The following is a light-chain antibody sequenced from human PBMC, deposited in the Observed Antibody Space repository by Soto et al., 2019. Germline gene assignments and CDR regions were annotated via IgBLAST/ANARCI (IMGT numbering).Light chain of an antibody. Sequence: IVLTQSTVTLALSPGERAVLSCRASQSVSTSLAWYQHKPGQAPRLFIYDASKRAPGIPARFSGSGSGTDFTLTISSLEPEDFAFYYCQVRDVWPSFGQGTKVEI. CDR1: QSVSTS. V-gene: IGKV3-11*01. J-gene: IGKJ1*01. CDR3: QVRDVWPS. CDR2: DAS.